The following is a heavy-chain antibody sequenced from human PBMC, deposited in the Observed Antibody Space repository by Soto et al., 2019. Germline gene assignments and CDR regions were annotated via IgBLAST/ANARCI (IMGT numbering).Heavy chain of an antibody. CDR1: GFSLSTSGVG. CDR3: AHSWYYGSGSIWNYYYGMDV. Sequence: SGPTLVNPTQTLTLTCTFSGFSLSTSGVGVGWIRQPPGKALEWLALIYWDDDKRYSPSLKSRLTITKDTSKNQVVLTMTNMDPVGTATYYCAHSWYYGSGSIWNYYYGMDVWGQGTTVTVSS. J-gene: IGHJ6*02. D-gene: IGHD3-10*01. V-gene: IGHV2-5*02. CDR2: IYWDDDK.